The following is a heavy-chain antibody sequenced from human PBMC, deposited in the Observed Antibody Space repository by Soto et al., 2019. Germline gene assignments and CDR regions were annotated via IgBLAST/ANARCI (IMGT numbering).Heavy chain of an antibody. D-gene: IGHD2-8*02. CDR2: ISAYNGNT. CDR3: ANWWLHPSGYYYYGMDV. CDR1: GYTFTSYG. V-gene: IGHV1-18*04. Sequence: GASVKVSCKASGYTFTSYGISWVRQPPGQGLEWMGWISAYNGNTNYAQKLQGRVTMTTDTSTSTAYMELRSLRSDDTAVYYCANWWLHPSGYYYYGMDVWGQGTTVTVS. J-gene: IGHJ6*02.